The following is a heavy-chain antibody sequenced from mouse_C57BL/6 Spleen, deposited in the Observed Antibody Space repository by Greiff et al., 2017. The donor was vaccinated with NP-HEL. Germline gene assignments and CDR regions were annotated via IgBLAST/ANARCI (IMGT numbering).Heavy chain of an antibody. Sequence: EVKLQESGPGLVKPSQSLSLTCSVTGYSITSGYYWNWIRQFPGNKLEWLGYISYDGSNNYNPSLKNRISITRDTSKNQCFLKLNSVTTEDTATYYCARGDYGSWFDYWGQGTTLTVSS. V-gene: IGHV3-6*01. CDR3: ARGDYGSWFDY. J-gene: IGHJ2*01. CDR1: GYSITSGYY. CDR2: ISYDGSN. D-gene: IGHD1-1*01.